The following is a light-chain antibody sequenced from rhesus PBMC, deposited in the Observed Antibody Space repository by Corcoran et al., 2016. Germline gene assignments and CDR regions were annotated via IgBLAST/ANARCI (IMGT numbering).Light chain of an antibody. J-gene: IGKJ1*01. CDR2: GAS. V-gene: IGKV3-10*01. CDR1: QSVSSY. CDR3: YQHRGGWT. Sequence: QVILTQSPATLSLSPGERATFSCRASQSVSSYLAWYHQKPGQAPRLLMYGASSRATGIPDRVSGSGSGTDFPLTLSSLGPENVGVCPCYQHRGGWTFGPGTKVEIE.